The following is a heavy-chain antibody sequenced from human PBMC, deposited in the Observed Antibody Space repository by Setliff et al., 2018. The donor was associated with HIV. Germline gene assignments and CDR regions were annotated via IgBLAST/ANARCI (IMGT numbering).Heavy chain of an antibody. V-gene: IGHV3-30*02. CDR1: AFSFTDYY. D-gene: IGHD2-2*01. CDR3: AKDRGTPDKCFDP. J-gene: IGHJ5*02. CDR2: IWYDGSKK. Sequence: GGSLRLSCAASAFSFTDYYMHWVRQAPGKGPEWLALIWYDGSKKYYADSVKGRFTISRDNSKNTLFLQMNSLRPEDTAVYYCAKDRGTPDKCFDPWGQGTLVTVSS.